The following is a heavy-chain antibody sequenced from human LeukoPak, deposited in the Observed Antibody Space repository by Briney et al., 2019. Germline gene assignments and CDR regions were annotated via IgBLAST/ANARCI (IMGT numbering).Heavy chain of an antibody. CDR1: GFSFSDVY. CDR3: AREARGSGRDFDY. CDR2: IGTRSNPI. J-gene: IGHJ4*02. D-gene: IGHD1-26*01. Sequence: GGSLRLSCAASGFSFSDVYMSWIRQAPGMGLEWISYIGTRSNPIYYADSVKGRFTISRDDAKNSLYLQMNSLRDEDTAVYFCAREARGSGRDFDYWGQGILVTVSS. V-gene: IGHV3-11*01.